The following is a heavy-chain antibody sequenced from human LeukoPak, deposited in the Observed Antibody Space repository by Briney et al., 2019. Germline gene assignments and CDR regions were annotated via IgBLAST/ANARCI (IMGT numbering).Heavy chain of an antibody. CDR3: ARVRGSRYDILTGYYDFDP. V-gene: IGHV1-2*02. CDR1: GCTFTGYY. D-gene: IGHD3-9*01. J-gene: IGHJ5*02. Sequence: ASVKVSCKASGCTFTGYYMHWVRQAPGQGLEWMGWINPNSGGTNYAQKFQGRVTMTRDTSISTAYMELSRLRSDDTAVYYCARVRGSRYDILTGYYDFDPWGQGTLVTVSS. CDR2: INPNSGGT.